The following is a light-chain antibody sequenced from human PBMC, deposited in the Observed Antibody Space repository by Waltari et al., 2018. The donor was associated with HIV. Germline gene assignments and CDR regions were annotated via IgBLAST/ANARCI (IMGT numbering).Light chain of an antibody. Sequence: EIVLTQSPGTLSLSPGERATLSCRASQSVSSSYLAWYQQKPGQAPRLLIYGASSRATGIPDRFSGSGSGTDFTLTISRLEPEDFAVYYCQHYGNSGVTFGPGTKVDIK. CDR2: GAS. V-gene: IGKV3-20*01. CDR3: QHYGNSGVT. J-gene: IGKJ3*01. CDR1: QSVSSSY.